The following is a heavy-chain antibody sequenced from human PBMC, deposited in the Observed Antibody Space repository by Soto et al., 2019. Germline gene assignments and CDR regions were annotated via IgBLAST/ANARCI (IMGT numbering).Heavy chain of an antibody. J-gene: IGHJ5*02. D-gene: IGHD3-3*02. CDR1: GGTFSSYA. CDR3: ARDPRAYGLASRWFDP. V-gene: IGHV1-69*12. CDR2: IIPIFGTA. Sequence: QVQLVQSGAEVKKPGSSVKVSCKASGGTFSSYAISWVRQAPGQGLEWMGGIIPIFGTANYAQKFQGRVTITADESTSTAYMELSSLRSEDTAMYYCARDPRAYGLASRWFDPWGQGTLVTVSS.